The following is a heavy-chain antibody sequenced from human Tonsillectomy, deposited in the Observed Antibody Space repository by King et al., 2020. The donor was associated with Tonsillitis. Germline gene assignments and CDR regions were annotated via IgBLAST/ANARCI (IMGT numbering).Heavy chain of an antibody. D-gene: IGHD1-26*01. CDR3: AASGNYEYDY. J-gene: IGHJ4*02. V-gene: IGHV3-23*04. Sequence: VQLVESGGGLVQPGGSLRLSCAASGFTFSTYAMTWVRQAPGKGLEWVSAISGSGNNTYYTDSVKGRFTISRDNSKNTLYLQMNSLRAEDTALYYWAASGNYEYDYWGQGTLVTVSS. CDR1: GFTFSTYA. CDR2: ISGSGNNT.